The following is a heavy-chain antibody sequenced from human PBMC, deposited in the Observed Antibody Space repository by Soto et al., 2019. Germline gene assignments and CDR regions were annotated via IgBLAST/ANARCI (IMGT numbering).Heavy chain of an antibody. CDR3: SKDRIGVPDTAQYFQH. V-gene: IGHV3-66*01. Sequence: GERLEWVSVMYSGGSTDYADSVKSRFTISRDNSKNTLYLQMNSLRAEDTAVYYCSKDRIGVPDTAQYFQHWGQGTLVTVAS. CDR2: MYSGGST. D-gene: IGHD6-19*01. J-gene: IGHJ1*01.